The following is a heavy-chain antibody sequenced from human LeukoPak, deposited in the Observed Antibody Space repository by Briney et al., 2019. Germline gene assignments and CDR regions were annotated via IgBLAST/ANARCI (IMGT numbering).Heavy chain of an antibody. J-gene: IGHJ5*02. CDR3: ASGGTMIVVVIP. Sequence: QAGGSLRLSCAASGFTFSSYAMSWVRQAPGKGLEWVSAISGSGGNTYYADSVKGRFTISRDNSKNTLYLQMNSLRAEDTAVYYCASGGTMIVVVIPWGQGTLVTVSS. V-gene: IGHV3-23*01. D-gene: IGHD3-22*01. CDR1: GFTFSSYA. CDR2: ISGSGGNT.